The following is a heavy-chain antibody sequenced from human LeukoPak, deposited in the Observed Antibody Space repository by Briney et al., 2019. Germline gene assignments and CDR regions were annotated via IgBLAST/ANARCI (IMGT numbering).Heavy chain of an antibody. CDR3: VKDNPSLDF. Sequence: PGGSLRLSCAASGFTFTESGMHWVRQAPGKGLEWVAFIKNYADSVQGRFTISRDTAKSTLYLQMNSLRVEDTAVYYCVKDNPSLDFWGQGTLVTVSS. J-gene: IGHJ4*02. D-gene: IGHD1-14*01. CDR2: IK. CDR1: GFTFTESG. V-gene: IGHV3-30*02.